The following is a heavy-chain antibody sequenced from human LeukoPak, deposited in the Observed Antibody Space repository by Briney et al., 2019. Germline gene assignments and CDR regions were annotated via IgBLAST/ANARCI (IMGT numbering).Heavy chain of an antibody. CDR2: IYYSGST. CDR1: GGSISSGGYY. J-gene: IGHJ4*02. Sequence: SQTLSLTCTVSGGSISSGGYYWSWIRQHPGKGLEWIGYIYYSGSTYYNPSLKSRVTISVDTSKIQFSLKLSSVTAADTAVYYCARSQSKSDYYEDYWGQGTLVTVSS. CDR3: ARSQSKSDYYEDY. V-gene: IGHV4-31*03. D-gene: IGHD3-22*01.